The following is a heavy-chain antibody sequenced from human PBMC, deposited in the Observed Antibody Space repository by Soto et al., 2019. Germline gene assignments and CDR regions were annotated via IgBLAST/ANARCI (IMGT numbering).Heavy chain of an antibody. CDR3: ARDIVFGGTYGMDV. Sequence: QVQLVQSGAEVKKPGSSVKVSCKASGGTFSRYAVSWVRQAPGQGLEWMGGIIAIFGTANYAQKFQGRVTITADESTSTAYMELSSLTSEDTAVYYCARDIVFGGTYGMDVWGQGTTVTVSS. CDR2: IIAIFGTA. J-gene: IGHJ6*02. V-gene: IGHV1-69*12. CDR1: GGTFSRYA. D-gene: IGHD3-16*01.